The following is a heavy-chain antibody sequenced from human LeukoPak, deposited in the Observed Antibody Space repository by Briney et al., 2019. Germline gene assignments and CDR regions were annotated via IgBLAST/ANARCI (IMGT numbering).Heavy chain of an antibody. CDR2: IYYSGST. V-gene: IGHV4-39*01. Sequence: PSETLSLTCTVSGGSISSSSYYWGWIRQPPGKGLEWIGSIYYSGSTYYNPSLKSRVTISVDTSKNQFSLKLSSVTAADTAVYYCAKNSGNYWRSYYYYMDVWGKGTTVTVSS. CDR3: AKNSGNYWRSYYYYMDV. CDR1: GGSISSSSYY. J-gene: IGHJ6*03. D-gene: IGHD1-26*01.